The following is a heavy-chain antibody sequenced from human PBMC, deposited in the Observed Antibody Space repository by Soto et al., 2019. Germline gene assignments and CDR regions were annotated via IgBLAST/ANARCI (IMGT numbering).Heavy chain of an antibody. CDR3: AKDAPGSVDV. CDR1: GLTFSSYG. V-gene: IGHV3-30*18. J-gene: IGHJ6*02. Sequence: GGSLRLSCAASGLTFSSYGMHWVRQAPGKGLEWVAVISYDGSNKYYADSVKGRFTISRDNSKNTLYLQMNSLRAEDTAVYYCAKDAPGSVDVWGQGITVTVSS. CDR2: ISYDGSNK.